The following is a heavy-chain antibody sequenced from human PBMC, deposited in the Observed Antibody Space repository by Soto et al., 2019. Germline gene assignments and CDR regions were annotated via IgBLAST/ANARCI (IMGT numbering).Heavy chain of an antibody. CDR3: AVLVGATSSDY. J-gene: IGHJ4*02. CDR1: GFTFTGYF. CDR2: INSNSGGT. Sequence: ASVKVSFKASGFTFTGYFMHWVRQAPGQGLGWMGWINSNSGGTNYAQKFQGRVTMTRDTSISTAYMELSRLRSDDTAVYYCAVLVGATSSDYWGQGTLVTVSS. D-gene: IGHD1-26*01. V-gene: IGHV1-2*02.